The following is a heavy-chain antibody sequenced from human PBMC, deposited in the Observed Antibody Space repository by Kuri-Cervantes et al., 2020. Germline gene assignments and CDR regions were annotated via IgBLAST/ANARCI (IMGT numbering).Heavy chain of an antibody. Sequence: TCAVYGESLSDYYWSWIRQAPGKGLEWTGDIYRSGSTNHSPSLKSRVTISVDTSKNQFSLKLNSLTAADTAVYYCARVLLYYDILTGYYKSGYSDYWGQRTLVTVSS. CDR3: ARVLLYYDILTGYYKSGYSDY. CDR1: GESLSDYY. CDR2: IYRSGST. D-gene: IGHD3-9*01. J-gene: IGHJ4*02. V-gene: IGHV4-34*01.